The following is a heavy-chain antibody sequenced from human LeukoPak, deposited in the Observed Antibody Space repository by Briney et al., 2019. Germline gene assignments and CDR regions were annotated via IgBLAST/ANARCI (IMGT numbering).Heavy chain of an antibody. V-gene: IGHV4-34*01. D-gene: IGHD5-24*01. CDR1: GGSFSGYY. CDR2: INHSGST. CDR3: ARKMATTRGYFDY. J-gene: IGHJ4*02. Sequence: SETLSLTCAVYGGSFSGYYWSWIRQPPGKGLEWIGEINHSGSTNYNPSLKSRVTISVDTSKHQFSLKLSSVTAADTAVYYCARKMATTRGYFDYWGQGTLVTVSS.